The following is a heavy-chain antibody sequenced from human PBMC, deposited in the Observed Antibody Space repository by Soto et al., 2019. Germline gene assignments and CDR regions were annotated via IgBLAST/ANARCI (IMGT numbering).Heavy chain of an antibody. V-gene: IGHV4-39*02. Sequence: PSETLSLTCTVSGDSITSNSYFWAWIRQPPGKGLEWIGSIYYSGTTYYNPSLKSRVTISVDRSKNQFSLKLSSVTAADTAVYYCARDFFLGRVINPLDYWGQGTLVTVSS. CDR1: GDSITSNSYF. J-gene: IGHJ4*02. CDR3: ARDFFLGRVINPLDY. CDR2: IYYSGTT. D-gene: IGHD3-3*01.